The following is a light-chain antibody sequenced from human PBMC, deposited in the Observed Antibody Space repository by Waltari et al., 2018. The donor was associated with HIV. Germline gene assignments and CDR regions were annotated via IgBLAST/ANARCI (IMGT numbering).Light chain of an antibody. J-gene: IGKJ1*01. CDR3: RQFNNRPRT. CDR1: QSVCNN. V-gene: IGKV3-15*01. Sequence: EVVMTQSPGTVSFSPGDRATLSCRTSQSVCNNLVWYPMKPVQAPRIVIYHSSTRTIGIPVRFSGSVSGTDFTLTISSLQSADFAVYFCRQFNNRPRTFGQGTKVEI. CDR2: HSS.